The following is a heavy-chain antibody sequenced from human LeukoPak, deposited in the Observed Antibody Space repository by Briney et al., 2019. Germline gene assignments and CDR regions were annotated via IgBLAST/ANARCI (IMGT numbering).Heavy chain of an antibody. V-gene: IGHV4-30-4*01. CDR2: IYYSGST. J-gene: IGHJ4*02. CDR3: ARGGSPDFDWLLFHY. Sequence: SQTLSLTCTVSGGSISSGDYYWSWIRQPPGKGLEWIGYIYYSGSTYYNPSLKSRVTISVDTSKNQFPLKLSYVTAADTAVYYCARGGSPDFDWLLFHYWGQGTLVTVSS. D-gene: IGHD3-9*01. CDR1: GGSISSGDYY.